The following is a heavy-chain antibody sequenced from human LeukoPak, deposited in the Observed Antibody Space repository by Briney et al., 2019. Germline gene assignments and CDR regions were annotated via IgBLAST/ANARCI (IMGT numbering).Heavy chain of an antibody. CDR2: IRSKANSYAT. J-gene: IGHJ4*02. CDR1: GFTFSGSA. CDR3: AREGSEGYLFDY. V-gene: IGHV3-73*01. D-gene: IGHD1-1*01. Sequence: GGSLRLSCAASGFTFSGSAMHWVRQASGKGLEWVGRIRSKANSYATAYAASVKGRFTISRDDSKNTAYLQMNSLKTEDTAVYYCAREGSEGYLFDYWGQGTLVTVSS.